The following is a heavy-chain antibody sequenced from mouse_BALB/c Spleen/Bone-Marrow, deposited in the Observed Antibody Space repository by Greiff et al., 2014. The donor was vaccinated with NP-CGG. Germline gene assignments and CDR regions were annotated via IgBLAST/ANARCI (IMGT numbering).Heavy chain of an antibody. CDR2: INPGSGGT. CDR3: AREVRRNYAMDY. D-gene: IGHD2-14*01. J-gene: IGHJ4*01. Sequence: QVQLQQPGAELVRPGTSVKVSCKASGYAFTNYLIEWVKQRPGQGLEWIGVINPGSGGTNYNEKFKGKATLTADKSSSTAYMQLSSPTSDDSAVYFCAREVRRNYAMDYWGQGTSVTVSS. V-gene: IGHV1-54*03. CDR1: GYAFTNYL.